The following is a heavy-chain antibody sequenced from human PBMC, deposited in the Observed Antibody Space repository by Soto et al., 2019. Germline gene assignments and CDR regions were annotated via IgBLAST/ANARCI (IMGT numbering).Heavy chain of an antibody. CDR1: GFTFSIYA. CDR2: ISSTTNYI. Sequence: GGSLRLSCAASGFTFSIYAMSWVRQAPGKGLEWVSSISSTTNYIYYGDSMKGRFTISRDNAKNSLYLEMNSLRAEDTAVYYCARESEDLTSNFDYWGQGTLVTVSS. J-gene: IGHJ4*02. V-gene: IGHV3-21*06. CDR3: ARESEDLTSNFDY.